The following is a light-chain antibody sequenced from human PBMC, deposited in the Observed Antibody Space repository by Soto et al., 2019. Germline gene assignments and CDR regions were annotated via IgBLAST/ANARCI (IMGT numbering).Light chain of an antibody. J-gene: IGLJ2*01. CDR2: DVS. Sequence: QSALVQPASVSGSPGQSITISCTGTSSDIGAFNYVSWYQQHPGDAPKLLIFDVSDRPSGISVRFSASKSGNTASLTISGLQTEDEAHYFCSSYAATNTVLFGGGTKLTVL. CDR1: SSDIGAFNY. V-gene: IGLV2-14*03. CDR3: SSYAATNTVL.